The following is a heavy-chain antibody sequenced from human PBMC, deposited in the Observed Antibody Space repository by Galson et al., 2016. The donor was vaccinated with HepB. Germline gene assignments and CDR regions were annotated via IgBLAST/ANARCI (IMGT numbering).Heavy chain of an antibody. V-gene: IGHV3-15*07. J-gene: IGHJ6*02. Sequence: SLRLSCAASGFAINNAWMNWVRQAPGKGLEWVGRIKSKTDAGTTDYAAPVKGRFTFSRDDSKNTVYLQMNSLKTEDTAVYYCSTGGIVLVSIYYFYGMDVWGQGTLVTVSS. CDR3: STGGIVLVSIYYFYGMDV. CDR2: IKSKTDAGTT. D-gene: IGHD2-8*02. CDR1: GFAINNAW.